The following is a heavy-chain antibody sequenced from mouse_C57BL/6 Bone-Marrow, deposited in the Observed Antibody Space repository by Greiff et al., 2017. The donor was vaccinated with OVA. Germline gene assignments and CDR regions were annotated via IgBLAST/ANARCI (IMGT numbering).Heavy chain of an antibody. CDR2: IHPNSGST. Sequence: QVQLQQPRAELVKPGASVKLSCKASGYTFTSYWMHWVKQRPGQGLEWIGMIHPNSGSTNYNEKFKSKATLTVDKSSSTAYMQLSSLTSEDSAVYYCARRGLTGYYYAMDYWGQGTSVTVSS. J-gene: IGHJ4*01. V-gene: IGHV1-64*01. CDR1: GYTFTSYW. D-gene: IGHD4-1*01. CDR3: ARRGLTGYYYAMDY.